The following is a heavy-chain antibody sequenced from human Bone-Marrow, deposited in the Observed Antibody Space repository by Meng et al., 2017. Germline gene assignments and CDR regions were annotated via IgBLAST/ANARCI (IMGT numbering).Heavy chain of an antibody. CDR2: IYHSGST. J-gene: IGHJ4*02. D-gene: IGHD3-22*01. CDR3: ASMNYDSSGYYYGIDY. V-gene: IGHV4-4*02. CDR1: GGSISSSNW. Sequence: SETLSLTCAVSGGSISSSNWWSWVRQPPGKGLEWIGEIYHSGSTNYNPSLKSRVTISVDKSKNQFSLKLSSVTAADTAVYYCASMNYDSSGYYYGIDYWGQGTLVTVSS.